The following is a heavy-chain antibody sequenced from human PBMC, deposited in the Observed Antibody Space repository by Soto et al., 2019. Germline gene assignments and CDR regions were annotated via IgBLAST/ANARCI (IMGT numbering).Heavy chain of an antibody. CDR2: ISSSGTTI. V-gene: IGHV3-11*01. Sequence: QVQLVESGGGLVKPGGSLRLSCAASGFTFSDYFMTWIRQAPGKGLEWVSYISSSGTTIFYADSVQGRFTISRDNAKKSLYLEVNSLRAEDTAVYYCAGDCGRCCSGVDSGGQGTLVTVSS. CDR3: AGDCGRCCSGVDS. CDR1: GFTFSDYF. D-gene: IGHD2-15*01. J-gene: IGHJ4*02.